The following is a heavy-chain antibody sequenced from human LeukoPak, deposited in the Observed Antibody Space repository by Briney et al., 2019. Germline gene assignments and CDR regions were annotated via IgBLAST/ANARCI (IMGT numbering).Heavy chain of an antibody. D-gene: IGHD2-2*01. CDR1: GFTFSSYW. J-gene: IGHJ6*02. Sequence: GGSLRLSCAASGFTFSSYWMSWVRQAPGKGLEWVANIKQDGSEKYYVDSVKGRFTISRDNAKNSLYLQMNSRRAEDTAVYYCARYFCSSTSCPYYYYGMDVWGQGTTVTVSS. CDR3: ARYFCSSTSCPYYYYGMDV. CDR2: IKQDGSEK. V-gene: IGHV3-7*01.